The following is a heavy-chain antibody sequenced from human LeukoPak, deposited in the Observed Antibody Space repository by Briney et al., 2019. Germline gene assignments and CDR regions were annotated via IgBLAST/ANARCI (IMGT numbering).Heavy chain of an antibody. D-gene: IGHD1-26*01. Sequence: SETLSLTCTVSGGSISSNYWSWIRQPAGKGLEWIGSIYYSGSTYYNPSLKSRVTISVDTSKNQFSLKLSSVTAADTAVYYCARLVGATSVSFDYWGQGTLVTVSS. V-gene: IGHV4-59*05. CDR1: GGSISSNY. CDR2: IYYSGST. CDR3: ARLVGATSVSFDY. J-gene: IGHJ4*02.